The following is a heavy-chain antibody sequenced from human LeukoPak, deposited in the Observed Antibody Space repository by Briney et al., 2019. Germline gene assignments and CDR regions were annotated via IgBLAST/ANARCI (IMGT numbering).Heavy chain of an antibody. CDR3: ARGLGGDTAMDDY. D-gene: IGHD5-18*01. J-gene: IGHJ4*02. Sequence: SETLSLTCTVSGGSISSSSYYWGWIRQPPGKGLEWIGSIYYSGSTYYNPSLKSRVTISVDTSKNQFSLKLSSVTAADTAVYYCARGLGGDTAMDDYWGQGTLVTVSS. CDR2: IYYSGST. V-gene: IGHV4-39*01. CDR1: GGSISSSSYY.